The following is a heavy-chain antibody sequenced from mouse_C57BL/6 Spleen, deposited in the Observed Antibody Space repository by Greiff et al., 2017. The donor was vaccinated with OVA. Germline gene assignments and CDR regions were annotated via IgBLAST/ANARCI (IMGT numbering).Heavy chain of an antibody. Sequence: QVQLQQSGAELVRPGASVTLSCKASGYTFTDYEMHWVKQTPVHGLEWIGAIDPETGGTAYNQKFKGKAILTADKSSSTAYMELRSLTSEDSAVYYCTRGGPIYDGYYAAMDYWGQGTSVTVSS. J-gene: IGHJ4*01. CDR3: TRGGPIYDGYYAAMDY. D-gene: IGHD2-3*01. CDR2: IDPETGGT. V-gene: IGHV1-15*01. CDR1: GYTFTDYE.